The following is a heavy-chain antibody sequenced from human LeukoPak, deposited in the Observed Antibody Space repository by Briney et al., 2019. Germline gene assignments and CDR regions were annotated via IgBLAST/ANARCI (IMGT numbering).Heavy chain of an antibody. D-gene: IGHD5-24*01. CDR3: AKPKDGYNLPLPY. V-gene: IGHV3-30*04. Sequence: GGSLRLSCAASGFTLSSHAIHWVRQAPGKGLEWVALISYDGSNKYYADSVKGRFTISRDNSKNTLYLQMNSLRAEDTAVYYCAKPKDGYNLPLPYWGQGTLVTVSS. CDR1: GFTLSSHA. CDR2: ISYDGSNK. J-gene: IGHJ4*02.